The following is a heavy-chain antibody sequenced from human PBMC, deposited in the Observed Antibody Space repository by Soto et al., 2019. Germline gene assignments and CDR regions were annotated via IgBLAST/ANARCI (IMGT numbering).Heavy chain of an antibody. CDR3: AKSLTGYSYGPTWFDP. CDR1: GFTFSSYG. Sequence: GGSLRLSCAASGFTFSSYGMHWVRQAPGKGLEWVAVISYDGSNKYYADSVKGRFTISRDNSKNTLYLQMNSLRAEDTAVYYCAKSLTGYSYGPTWFDPWGQGTLVTVSS. V-gene: IGHV3-30*18. D-gene: IGHD5-18*01. CDR2: ISYDGSNK. J-gene: IGHJ5*02.